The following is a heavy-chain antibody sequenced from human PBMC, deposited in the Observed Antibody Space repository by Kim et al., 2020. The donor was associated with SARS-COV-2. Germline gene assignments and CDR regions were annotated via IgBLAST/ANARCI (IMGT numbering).Heavy chain of an antibody. J-gene: IGHJ6*02. CDR1: GFIFSAYA. Sequence: GGSLRLSCVASGFIFSAYAMHWVRQAPGKGLEWVALTSFDGNSEYYGDSVKGRFTISRDNSKNTLYLQMSSLRPEDTAVYYCAKDLAAGYFYGMDVWGQG. CDR3: AKDLAAGYFYGMDV. CDR2: TSFDGNSE. D-gene: IGHD6-13*01. V-gene: IGHV3-30*18.